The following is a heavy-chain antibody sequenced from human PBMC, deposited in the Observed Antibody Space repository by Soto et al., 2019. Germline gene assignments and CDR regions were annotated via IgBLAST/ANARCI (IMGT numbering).Heavy chain of an antibody. J-gene: IGHJ5*02. V-gene: IGHV4-30-2*01. CDR3: ARGSNTGDWFDP. CDR2: IYHSGST. CDR1: GGSISSGGYS. D-gene: IGHD4-4*01. Sequence: PSETLSLTCAVSGGSISSGGYSWSWIRQPPGKGLEWIGYIYHSGSTYYNPSLKSRVTISVDRSKNQFSLKLSSVTAADTAVYYCARGSNTGDWFDPWGQGTLVTVSS.